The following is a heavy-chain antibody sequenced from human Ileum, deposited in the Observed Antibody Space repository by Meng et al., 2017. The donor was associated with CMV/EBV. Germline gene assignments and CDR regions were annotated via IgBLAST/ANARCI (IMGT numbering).Heavy chain of an antibody. D-gene: IGHD3-22*01. CDR3: ARATPTYASSGYRYDH. CDR1: GGAIRDGDYC. Sequence: QVTPQEAGPGLVKPPQTVSLTYTVFGGAIRDGDYCWSWIRQCPGKGLEWIGYTYYTGITYVHAALQSRISISVDTSRNHFSLQMRSVTAADTAVYYCARATPTYASSGYRYDHWGQGTLVTVSS. V-gene: IGHV4-30-4*01. J-gene: IGHJ4*02. CDR2: TYYTGIT.